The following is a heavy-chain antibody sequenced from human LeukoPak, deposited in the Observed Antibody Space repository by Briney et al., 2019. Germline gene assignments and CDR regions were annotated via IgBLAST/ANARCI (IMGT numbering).Heavy chain of an antibody. CDR1: GYTFTNYA. Sequence: PGGSLRLSCAASGYTFTNYAMHWVRQAPGKGLEWMAVFTHDGNKRYYTDYVKGRFTFSRDNYSNTVNLQINSLRGEDTSVCNCARAPVRGAVAGVDYWGQGTLVTVSS. CDR3: ARAPVRGAVAGVDY. V-gene: IGHV3-30-3*01. D-gene: IGHD6-19*01. CDR2: FTHDGNKR. J-gene: IGHJ4*02.